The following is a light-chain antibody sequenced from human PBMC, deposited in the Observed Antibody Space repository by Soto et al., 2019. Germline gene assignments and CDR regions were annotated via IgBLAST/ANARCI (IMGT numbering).Light chain of an antibody. J-gene: IGLJ1*01. V-gene: IGLV1-40*01. CDR3: QSYDSSLSGFDV. CDR2: GNS. Sequence: QSVLTQPPSVSGAPGQRVTISCTGSSSNIGAGYDVHWYQQLPGTAPKLLIHGNSNRPSGVPDRFSGSKSGTSASLAITGLQAEDEADYYCQSYDSSLSGFDVFGTGTKVTVL. CDR1: SSNIGAGYD.